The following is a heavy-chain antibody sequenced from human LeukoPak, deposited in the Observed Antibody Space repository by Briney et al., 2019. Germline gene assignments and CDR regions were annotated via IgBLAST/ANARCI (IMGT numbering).Heavy chain of an antibody. CDR1: GCRFTSYW. Sequence: GESLQISCKGSGCRFTSYWISWVRRMPGKGLEWMGRIDSSDSYTNYSPSFEGHVTISADKSISTAYLQWSILKASDTAMYYCARQYYASGSYYNGFNWFDPWGQGTLVTVSS. CDR2: IDSSDSYT. D-gene: IGHD3-10*01. CDR3: ARQYYASGSYYNGFNWFDP. J-gene: IGHJ5*02. V-gene: IGHV5-10-1*01.